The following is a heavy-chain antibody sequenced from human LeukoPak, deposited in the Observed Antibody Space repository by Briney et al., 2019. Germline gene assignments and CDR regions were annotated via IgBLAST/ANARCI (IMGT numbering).Heavy chain of an antibody. V-gene: IGHV4-34*01. D-gene: IGHD2-15*01. CDR2: INHSGST. CDR3: ARGRRSGGTALEH. Sequence: PSETLSLTCAVYGGSFSGYYWSWIRQPPGKGLEWIGEINHSGSTNYNPSLKSRVTISVDTSKNQFSLKLSSVTAADTAVYYCARGRRSGGTALEHWGQGTLVTVSS. J-gene: IGHJ4*02. CDR1: GGSFSGYY.